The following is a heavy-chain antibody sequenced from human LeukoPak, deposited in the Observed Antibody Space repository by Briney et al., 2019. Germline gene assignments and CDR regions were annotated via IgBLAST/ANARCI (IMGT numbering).Heavy chain of an antibody. CDR2: IRFDGNNK. J-gene: IGHJ4*02. V-gene: IGHV3-30*02. CDR1: GFIFSSHG. D-gene: IGHD6-13*01. Sequence: PGGSLRLSCAASGFIFSSHGMNWVRQAPGKGLEWVTFIRFDGNNKYYADSVKGRFTVSRDNSKNTLYVQMNSLRGEDTAVYYCAKGGGAAATHLVDYWGQGTLVTVSS. CDR3: AKGGGAAATHLVDY.